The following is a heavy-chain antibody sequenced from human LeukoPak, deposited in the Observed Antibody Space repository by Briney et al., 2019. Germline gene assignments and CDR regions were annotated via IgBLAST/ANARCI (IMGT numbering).Heavy chain of an antibody. CDR3: GGGRCGGGSCSPKRSGGYYFDY. D-gene: IGHD2-15*01. Sequence: SETLSLTCAVYGGSFSGYYWSWIRQPPGKGLEWIGEINHSGSTNYNPSLKSRVTISVDTSKNQFSLKLSSVTAADTAVYYCGGGRCGGGSCSPKRSGGYYFDYWGQGTLVTVSS. CDR1: GGSFSGYY. V-gene: IGHV4-34*01. CDR2: INHSGST. J-gene: IGHJ4*02.